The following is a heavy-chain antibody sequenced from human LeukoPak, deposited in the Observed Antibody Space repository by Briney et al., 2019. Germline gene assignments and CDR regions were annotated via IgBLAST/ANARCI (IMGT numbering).Heavy chain of an antibody. D-gene: IGHD4-11*01. V-gene: IGHV1-2*02. CDR3: ARPLNDYTFDY. J-gene: IGHJ4*02. CDR1: GYTFTGYN. Sequence: ASVKVSCKASGYTFTGYNRHWVRQAPGQGLEWMGWINPNNGGTIYAQKFRGRVTMTRDTPISTAYMELSSLRSDDTAVYYCARPLNDYTFDYWGQGTLVTVSS. CDR2: INPNNGGT.